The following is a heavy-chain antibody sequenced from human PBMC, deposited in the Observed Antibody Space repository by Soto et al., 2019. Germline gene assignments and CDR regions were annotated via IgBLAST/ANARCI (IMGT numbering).Heavy chain of an antibody. CDR3: AREIIPLTTDWYFDL. CDR1: GGSISGGVYY. CDR2: IFDSGST. J-gene: IGHJ2*01. V-gene: IGHV4-30-4*01. D-gene: IGHD4-17*01. Sequence: QVQLQESGPGLVKPSQTLSLTCTVSGGSISGGVYYWSWIRQPPGKGLEWIGYIFDSGSTYYNPSLKSRVTISVDTSKNRFSLRLRSVTAADTAVYYCAREIIPLTTDWYFDLWGRGTLVTVSS.